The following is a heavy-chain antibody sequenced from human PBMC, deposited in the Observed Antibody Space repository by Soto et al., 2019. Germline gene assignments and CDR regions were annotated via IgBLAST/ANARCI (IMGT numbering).Heavy chain of an antibody. CDR3: ARGYCSSTSCYFQLDP. D-gene: IGHD2-2*01. J-gene: IGHJ5*02. CDR1: GYTFTSYA. Sequence: ASVKGSCKASGYTFTSYAMHWVRQAPGQRLEWMGWINAGNGNTKYSQKFQGRVTITRDTSASTAYMELSSLRSEDTAVYYCARGYCSSTSCYFQLDPWGQGTLVTVSS. CDR2: INAGNGNT. V-gene: IGHV1-3*01.